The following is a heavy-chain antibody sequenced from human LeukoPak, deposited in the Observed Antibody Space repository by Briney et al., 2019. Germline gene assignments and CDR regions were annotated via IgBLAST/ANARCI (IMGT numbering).Heavy chain of an antibody. V-gene: IGHV1-8*03. J-gene: IGHJ1*01. CDR1: GYTFTSYD. CDR2: KNPNSGNT. D-gene: IGHD2-15*01. Sequence: AAVKVSCKASGYTFTSYDINWLRQPTAQGLEWMGGKNPNSGNTGYAQKFQGRVTITRSTSISTAYMELSSLRSEDTAVYYCARGRRGYCSGDSCLEYFQHWGQGTLVTVSS. CDR3: ARGRRGYCSGDSCLEYFQH.